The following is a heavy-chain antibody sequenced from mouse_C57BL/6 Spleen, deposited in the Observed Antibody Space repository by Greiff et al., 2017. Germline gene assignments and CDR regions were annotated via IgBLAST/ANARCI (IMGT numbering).Heavy chain of an antibody. D-gene: IGHD2-3*01. CDR2: INPSNGGT. V-gene: IGHV1-53*01. CDR1: GYTFTSYW. CDR3: ARGGDGYYYAMDY. Sequence: VKLQQPGTELVKPGASVKLSCKASGYTFTSYWMHWVKQRPGQGLEWIGNINPSNGGTNYNEKFKSKATLTVDKSSSTAYMQLSSLTSEDSAVYYCARGGDGYYYAMDYWGQGTSVTVSS. J-gene: IGHJ4*01.